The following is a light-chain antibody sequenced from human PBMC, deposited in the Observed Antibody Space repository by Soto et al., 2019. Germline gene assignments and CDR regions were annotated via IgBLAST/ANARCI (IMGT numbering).Light chain of an antibody. J-gene: IGKJ2*01. CDR3: QQYGTSPLST. V-gene: IGKV3-20*01. CDR1: QSLDSNY. Sequence: EILLTQSPGTLSLSPGESATLSCRASQSLDSNYLAWYQQKPGQAPRLLIYGGSSRATGIPDRFTGGGSGTDFTLTISRLKPEDFAIYFCQQYGTSPLSTFGRGTKLEIK. CDR2: GGS.